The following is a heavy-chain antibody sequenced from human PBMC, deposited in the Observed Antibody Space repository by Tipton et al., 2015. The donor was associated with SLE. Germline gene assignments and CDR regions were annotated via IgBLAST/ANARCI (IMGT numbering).Heavy chain of an antibody. J-gene: IGHJ4*02. V-gene: IGHV4-39*07. D-gene: IGHD6-13*01. CDR1: GGSISSSSYY. CDR3: ARGIAAGY. CDR2: IYYSGST. Sequence: TLSLTCTVSGGSISSSSYYWGWIRQPPGKGLEWIGSIYYSGSTYYNPSLKSRVTISVDTSKNQFSLKLSSVTAADTAVYYCARGIAAGYWGQGTLVTVSS.